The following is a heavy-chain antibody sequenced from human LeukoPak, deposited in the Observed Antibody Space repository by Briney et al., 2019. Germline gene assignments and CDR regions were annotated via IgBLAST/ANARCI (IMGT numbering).Heavy chain of an antibody. CDR3: ARDGEHVDY. CDR2: ISSSSSYI. V-gene: IGHV3-21*01. J-gene: IGHJ4*02. CDR1: GFTFNNGP. D-gene: IGHD1/OR15-1a*01. Sequence: GGSLRLSCAASGFTFNNGPMSWVRQAPGKGLEWVSSISSSSSYIYYADSVKGRFTISRDNAKNSLYLQMNSLRAEDTAVYYCARDGEHVDYWGQGTLVTVSS.